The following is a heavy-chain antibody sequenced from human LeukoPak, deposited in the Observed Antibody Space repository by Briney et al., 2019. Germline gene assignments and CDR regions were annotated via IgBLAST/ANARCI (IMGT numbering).Heavy chain of an antibody. Sequence: GWSLRLSCAASGFTFSSYEMNWVRQAPGKGLEGVSYISSSCSTIYYAYSVKGRFTISRDNAKNSLYLQMNSLRAEDTAVYYCARGDYYDSSGYPDYWGQGTLVTVSS. CDR2: ISSSCSTI. CDR3: ARGDYYDSSGYPDY. J-gene: IGHJ4*02. CDR1: GFTFSSYE. D-gene: IGHD3-22*01. V-gene: IGHV3-48*03.